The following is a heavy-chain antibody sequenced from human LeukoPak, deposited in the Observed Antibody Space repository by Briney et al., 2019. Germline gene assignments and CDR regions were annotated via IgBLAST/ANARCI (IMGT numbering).Heavy chain of an antibody. CDR1: GGSFSGYY. V-gene: IGHV4-34*01. J-gene: IGHJ4*02. Sequence: SETLSLTCAVYGGSFSGYYWSWIRQPPGKGLEWIGEINHSGSTNYNPSLKSRVTISVDTSKNQFSLKLSSVTAADTAVYYCARDDYSSGWYSGGVWGQGTLVTVSS. CDR2: INHSGST. CDR3: ARDDYSSGWYSGGV. D-gene: IGHD6-19*01.